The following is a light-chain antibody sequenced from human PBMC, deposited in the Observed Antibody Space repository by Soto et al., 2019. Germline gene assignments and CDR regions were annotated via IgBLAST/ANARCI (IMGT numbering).Light chain of an antibody. J-gene: IGLJ2*01. V-gene: IGLV1-44*01. CDR1: RSNIGSNP. CDR3: AAWDDSLNAVV. Sequence: QSVLTQPPSASGTPGQRVTISCSGSRSNIGSNPINWCQQLPGTAPKLLIYTNNQRPSGVPDRISGSKSGTSASLAISGLQSEDEAEYFCAAWDDSLNAVVFGGGTKLTVL. CDR2: TNN.